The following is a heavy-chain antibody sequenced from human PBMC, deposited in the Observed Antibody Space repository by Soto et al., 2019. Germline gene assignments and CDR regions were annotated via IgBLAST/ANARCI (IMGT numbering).Heavy chain of an antibody. D-gene: IGHD6-13*01. CDR2: IHYSGST. CDR3: ARAWTATAGWANWFDR. CDR1: GGSISGVGYY. Sequence: PSEPLSLTCTVAGGSISGVGYYWSWIRQYSGRGLEWIGYIHYSGSTYYNPSLKSRVIISVDTSKTQFFLNLSSVTAADTAVYYCARAWTATAGWANWFDRWGQGTLVTVSS. V-gene: IGHV4-31*03. J-gene: IGHJ5*02.